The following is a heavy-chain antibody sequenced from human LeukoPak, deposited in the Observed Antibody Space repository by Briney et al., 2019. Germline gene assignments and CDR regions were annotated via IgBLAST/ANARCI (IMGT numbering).Heavy chain of an antibody. J-gene: IGHJ4*02. CDR2: IASDGSST. D-gene: IGHD2-2*01. V-gene: IGHV3-74*01. Sequence: GGSLRLSCAASGFTFSSYWMNWVRQAPGKGLVWVSRIASDGSSTTYADSVKGRFSISRDNAKNTLYLQMNSLRVEDTAVYYCARGVVPAAFDYWGQGTLVTVSS. CDR3: ARGVVPAAFDY. CDR1: GFTFSSYW.